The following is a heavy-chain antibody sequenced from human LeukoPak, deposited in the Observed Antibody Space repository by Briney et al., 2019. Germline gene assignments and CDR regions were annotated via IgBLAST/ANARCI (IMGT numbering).Heavy chain of an antibody. CDR3: AKDRYSGYDLFDY. CDR1: GFTFSSYA. V-gene: IGHV3-23*01. D-gene: IGHD5-12*01. J-gene: IGHJ4*02. CDR2: IRGSGGST. Sequence: PGGSLRLSCAASGFTFSSYAMSWVRQAEGKGMEWVSAIRGSGGSTYYADSVKGRFTISRDNSKNTLYLQMNSLRAEDTAVYYCAKDRYSGYDLFDYWGQGTLVTVSS.